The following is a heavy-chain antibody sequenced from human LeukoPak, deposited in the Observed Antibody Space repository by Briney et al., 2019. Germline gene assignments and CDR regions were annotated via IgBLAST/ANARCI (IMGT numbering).Heavy chain of an antibody. V-gene: IGHV4-34*01. CDR3: ARIRKGLESRGCHDY. CDR2: INHSGST. Sequence: SETLALTCAVDGGSFSGSYWSWIRQPPGKGLEWIGEINHSGSTNYNPSLKSRVTISVDTSKNQFSLKLSSVTAADTAVYYCARIRKGLESRGCHDYWGQGTLVTVSS. D-gene: IGHD3-22*01. J-gene: IGHJ4*02. CDR1: GGSFSGSY.